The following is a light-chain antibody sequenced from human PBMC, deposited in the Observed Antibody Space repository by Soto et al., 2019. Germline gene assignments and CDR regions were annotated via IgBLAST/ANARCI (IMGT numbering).Light chain of an antibody. CDR2: EVS. Sequence: QSALTQPASVSGSPGQSITISCPGTSSDVGGYNYVSWYQQHPGKAPKLMIYEVSNRPSGVSNRFSGSKSGNTASLTISGLQAEDEADYYCSSYTSSSTLLYVFGTGTKLTVL. J-gene: IGLJ1*01. V-gene: IGLV2-14*01. CDR1: SSDVGGYNY. CDR3: SSYTSSSTLLYV.